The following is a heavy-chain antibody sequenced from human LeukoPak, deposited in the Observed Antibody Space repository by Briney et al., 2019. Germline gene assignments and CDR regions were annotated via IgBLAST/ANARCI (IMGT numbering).Heavy chain of an antibody. CDR1: GDSISSTNFY. J-gene: IGHJ5*01. Sequence: PSETLSLTCSVSGDSISSTNFYWAWIRQPPGKGLEWIGSIFYSGTTYYSPSLKSRLTMALDTSTGHFSLRLTSVAAADTAVYYCARQIAVVEPTDPNWFDSWGQGTLVTVS. CDR3: ARQIAVVEPTDPNWFDS. V-gene: IGHV4-39*07. CDR2: IFYSGTT. D-gene: IGHD2-21*01.